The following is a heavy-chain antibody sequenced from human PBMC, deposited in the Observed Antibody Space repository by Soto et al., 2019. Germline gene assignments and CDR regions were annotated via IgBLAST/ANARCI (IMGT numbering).Heavy chain of an antibody. CDR3: ARGCGYDGNYYYDAY. J-gene: IGHJ4*02. V-gene: IGHV1-69*01. CDR2: IIPIFGTA. Sequence: QVQLVQSGAEVRKPGSSVKVSCKASGGTFSRHAISWVRQAPGQGLEWMGGIIPIFGTANHAQKFQGSVTIITDQSTSTVYLEWSSMRAEDTAMDYCARGCGYDGNYYYDAYWGQGTLVIFSS. D-gene: IGHD3-22*01. CDR1: GGTFSRHA.